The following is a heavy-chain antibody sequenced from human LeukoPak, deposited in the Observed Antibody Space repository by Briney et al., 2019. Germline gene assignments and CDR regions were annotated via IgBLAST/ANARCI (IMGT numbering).Heavy chain of an antibody. Sequence: GGSLRLSCAASGFIFRSYAMNWVRQAPGKGLEWVAVIWSDGTNEYYADSVKGRFSISRDNSKNTVSLQMNSLRAEDTAVYFCAKDAQRGFDYSNSLQYWGQGTLVTVSS. D-gene: IGHD4-11*01. CDR2: IWSDGTNE. V-gene: IGHV3-33*03. CDR1: GFIFRSYA. J-gene: IGHJ4*02. CDR3: AKDAQRGFDYSNSLQY.